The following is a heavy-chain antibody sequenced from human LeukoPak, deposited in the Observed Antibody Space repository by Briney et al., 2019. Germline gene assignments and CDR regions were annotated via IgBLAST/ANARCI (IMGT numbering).Heavy chain of an antibody. CDR2: ISAYNGNT. J-gene: IGHJ4*02. Sequence: ASVKVSCKASGYTFTNYGISWVRQAPGQGLEWMGWISAYNGNTNYAQKLQGRVTMTTDTSTSTAYMELRSLRSDDTAVYYCARGVDYDDRYYLDYWGQGTLVTVSS. CDR1: GYTFTNYG. D-gene: IGHD4-17*01. CDR3: ARGVDYDDRYYLDY. V-gene: IGHV1-18*01.